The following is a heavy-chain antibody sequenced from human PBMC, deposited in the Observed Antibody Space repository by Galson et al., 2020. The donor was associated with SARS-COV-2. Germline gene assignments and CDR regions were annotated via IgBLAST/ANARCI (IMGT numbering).Heavy chain of an antibody. J-gene: IGHJ4*02. CDR2: ISAYNGNT. V-gene: IGHV1-18*01. CDR1: GYTFTSYG. Sequence: ASVKVSCKASGYTFTSYGISWVRQAPGQGLEWMGWISAYNGNTNYAQKLQGRVTMTTDTSTSTAYMELRSLRSDDTAVYYCARSYNGGYYHPIPRLDYWGQGTLVTVSS. CDR3: ARSYNGGYYHPIPRLDY. D-gene: IGHD3-22*01.